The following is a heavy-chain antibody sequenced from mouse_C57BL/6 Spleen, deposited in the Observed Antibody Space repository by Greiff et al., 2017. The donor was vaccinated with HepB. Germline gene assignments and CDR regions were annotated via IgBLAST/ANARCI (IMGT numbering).Heavy chain of an antibody. Sequence: QVHVKQSGAELVKPGASVKLSCKASGYTFTSYWMQWVKQRPGQGLEWIGEIDPSDSYTNYNQKFKGKATLTVDTSSSTAYMQLSSLTSEDSAVYYCARVITTVVATKDWYFDVWGTGTTVTVSS. CDR1: GYTFTSYW. CDR3: ARVITTVVATKDWYFDV. J-gene: IGHJ1*03. D-gene: IGHD1-1*01. CDR2: IDPSDSYT. V-gene: IGHV1-50*01.